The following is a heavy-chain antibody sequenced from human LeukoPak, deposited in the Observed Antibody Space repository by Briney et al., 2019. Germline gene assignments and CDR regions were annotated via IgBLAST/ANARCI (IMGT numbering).Heavy chain of an antibody. CDR3: ARGREEMATTGDFDY. V-gene: IGHV1-46*01. CDR2: INPSGGST. CDR1: GYTFTSYY. Sequence: HAASVKVSCKASGYTFTSYYMHWVRQAPGQGLEWMGIINPSGGSTSYAQKFQGRVTMTRDTSTSTVYMELSSLRSEDTAVYYCARGREEMATTGDFDYWGQGTLVTVSS. J-gene: IGHJ4*02. D-gene: IGHD5-24*01.